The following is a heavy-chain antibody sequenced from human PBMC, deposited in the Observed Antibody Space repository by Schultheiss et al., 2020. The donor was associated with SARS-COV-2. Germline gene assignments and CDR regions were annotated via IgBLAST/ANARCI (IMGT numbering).Heavy chain of an antibody. J-gene: IGHJ4*02. V-gene: IGHV3-21*01. D-gene: IGHD5-12*01. Sequence: GGSLRLSCAASGFTFSSYGMHWVRQAPGKGLEWVSSISSSSSYIYYADSVKGRFTISRDNAKNSLYLQMNSLRAEDTAVYYCARVGWLRLTYFDYWGQGTLVTVSS. CDR3: ARVGWLRLTYFDY. CDR2: ISSSSSYI. CDR1: GFTFSSYG.